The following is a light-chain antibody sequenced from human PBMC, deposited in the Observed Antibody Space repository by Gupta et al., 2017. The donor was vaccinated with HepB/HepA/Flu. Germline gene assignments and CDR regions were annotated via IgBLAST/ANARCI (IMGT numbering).Light chain of an antibody. CDR1: AVPKQY. J-gene: IGLJ2*01. Sequence: SYELTQPPSVSVPPGQTARITCSGDAVPKQYAYCYQQKPGQAPLLVLYKDSERPAVIPGRFSGSSSGTTVTLTISGVQAEDEADYYCHAADSSGPVVFGGGTKLTVL. V-gene: IGLV3-25*03. CDR3: HAADSSGPVV. CDR2: KDS.